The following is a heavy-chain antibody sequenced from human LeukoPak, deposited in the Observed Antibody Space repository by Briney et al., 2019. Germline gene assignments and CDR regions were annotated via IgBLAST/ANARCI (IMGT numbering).Heavy chain of an antibody. CDR2: ISGSSGRA. Sequence: GGSLGLSCAASGFTFSSYAMNWVRQAPGKGLEWVSSISGSSGRAYYADSVKGRFTISRDNSKNTLYLQMNSLRAADTAVYYCAKDRTYYYDSSGYHDAFDIWGQGTMVTVSS. CDR3: AKDRTYYYDSSGYHDAFDI. CDR1: GFTFSSYA. J-gene: IGHJ3*02. V-gene: IGHV3-23*01. D-gene: IGHD3-22*01.